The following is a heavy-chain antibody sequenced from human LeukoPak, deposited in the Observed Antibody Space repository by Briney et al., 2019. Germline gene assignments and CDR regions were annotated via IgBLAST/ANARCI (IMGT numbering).Heavy chain of an antibody. CDR1: GGSFSGYY. V-gene: IGHV4-59*01. J-gene: IGHJ4*02. D-gene: IGHD3-3*01. Sequence: SETLSLTCAVYGGSFSGYYWTWIRQPPGKGLEWIGYIYYSGSTNYNPSLKSRVTISVDTSKNQFSLKLSSVTAADTAVYYCARYDFNKFFDYWGQGTLVTVSS. CDR2: IYYSGST. CDR3: ARYDFNKFFDY.